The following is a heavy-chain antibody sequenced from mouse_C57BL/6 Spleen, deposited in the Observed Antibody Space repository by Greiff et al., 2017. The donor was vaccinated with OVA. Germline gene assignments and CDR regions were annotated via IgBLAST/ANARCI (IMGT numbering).Heavy chain of an antibody. J-gene: IGHJ2*01. CDR3: AKSTTMVTRGFDY. V-gene: IGHV1-52*01. Sequence: QVQLQQPGAELVRPGSSVKLSCKASGYTFTSYWMHWVKQRPRKGLEWSGNIDTSDRETNKNQKFKDKATLTVEKSSSKAYMQLSSLTSEDSAVYYSAKSTTMVTRGFDYWGQGTTLTVSS. CDR2: IDTSDRET. D-gene: IGHD2-2*01. CDR1: GYTFTSYW.